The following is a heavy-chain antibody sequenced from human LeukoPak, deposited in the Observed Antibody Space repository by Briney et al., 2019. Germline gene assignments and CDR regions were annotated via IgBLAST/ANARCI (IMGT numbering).Heavy chain of an antibody. D-gene: IGHD4-23*01. Sequence: GASVKVSCKASGYTFTSYGISWVRQAPGQGLEWVGWISAYNGNTNYAQKLQGRVTITADESTSTAYMELSSLRSEDTAVYYCALLATTVVTRFVYWGQGTLVTVSS. J-gene: IGHJ4*02. CDR2: ISAYNGNT. CDR3: ALLATTVVTRFVY. CDR1: GYTFTSYG. V-gene: IGHV1-18*01.